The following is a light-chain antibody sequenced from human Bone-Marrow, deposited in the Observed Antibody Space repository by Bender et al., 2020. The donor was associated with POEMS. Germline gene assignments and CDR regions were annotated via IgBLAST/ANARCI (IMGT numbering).Light chain of an antibody. CDR1: SSDIGSYNF. Sequence: QSALTQPASVSGSPGQSITLSCTGISSDIGSYNFVSWYQYHPGKAPKLMLYEGSKRPSGVSDRFSCSGSGNTASLTISGLQAEDEADYYCCSYAGSRPLVFGTGTKVTVL. V-gene: IGLV2-23*01. CDR3: CSYAGSRPLV. J-gene: IGLJ1*01. CDR2: EGS.